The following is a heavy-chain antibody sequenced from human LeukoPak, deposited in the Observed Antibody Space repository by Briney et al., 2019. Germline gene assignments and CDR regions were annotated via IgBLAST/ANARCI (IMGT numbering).Heavy chain of an antibody. CDR1: GYTFSSHA. V-gene: IGHV7-4-1*02. D-gene: IGHD6-6*01. J-gene: IGHJ3*02. CDR2: INTNTGIP. CDR3: ARDLVSAGFDI. Sequence: ASVKVSCKAFGYTFSSHAMNWVRQAPGQGLELMGWINTNTGIPTYAQGFAGRFVFSLDTSVTTAYLQITSLKAEDTAVYYCARDLVSAGFDIWGQGTMGTVSS.